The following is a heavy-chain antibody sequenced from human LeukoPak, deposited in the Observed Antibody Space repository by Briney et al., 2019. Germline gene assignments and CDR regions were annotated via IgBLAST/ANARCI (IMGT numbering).Heavy chain of an antibody. J-gene: IGHJ5*02. CDR2: MSYDTDNK. V-gene: IGHV3-30*18. Sequence: GGSLRLSCAASGFTFSSYGRHWVRQAPGKGLEWVAVMSYDTDNKYHADSVKGRFTISRDNSKNTLYLQMNSLRAEDTAVYYCAKGQTGLLWDLGWFGPWGQGTLVTVSS. CDR3: AKGQTGLLWDLGWFGP. D-gene: IGHD3-10*01. CDR1: GFTFSSYG.